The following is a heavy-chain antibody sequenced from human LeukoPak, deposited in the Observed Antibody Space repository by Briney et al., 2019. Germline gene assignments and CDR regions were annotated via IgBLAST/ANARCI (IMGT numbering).Heavy chain of an antibody. J-gene: IGHJ4*02. CDR3: AKMNLGAIDY. CDR2: IRYDGSNK. CDR1: GFTFSNAW. V-gene: IGHV3-30*02. D-gene: IGHD1-26*01. Sequence: GGSLRLSCAASGFTFSNAWMSWVRQAPGKGLEWVSFIRYDGSNKDYADSVKGRFIISRDNSKNTLYLQMNSLRAEDTAVYYCAKMNLGAIDYWGQGTLVTVSS.